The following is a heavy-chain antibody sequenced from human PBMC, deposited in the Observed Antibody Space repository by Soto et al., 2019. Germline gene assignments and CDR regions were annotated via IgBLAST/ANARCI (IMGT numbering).Heavy chain of an antibody. V-gene: IGHV4-30-2*02. CDR1: GGSISSGGYS. J-gene: IGHJ6*02. D-gene: IGHD5-18*01. CDR2: IYHSGST. CDR3: ARPLYSYGPMDV. Sequence: TSETLSLTCAVSGGSISSGGYSWSWIRQPPGKGLEWIGYIYHSGSTYYNPSLKSRVTISVDTSKNQFSLKLSSVTAADTAVYYCARPLYSYGPMDVWGQGTTVTVSS.